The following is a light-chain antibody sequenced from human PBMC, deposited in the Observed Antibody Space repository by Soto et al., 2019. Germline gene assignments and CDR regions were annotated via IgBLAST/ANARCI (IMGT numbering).Light chain of an antibody. V-gene: IGKV3-20*01. CDR1: QSVSNNY. Sequence: SLLTESPVTLSLXXGXGXXXXXRASQSVSNNYLAWYQQKPGQAPRLLIYGASNRATGIPDRFSGSGSGTDFTLTISRLEPEDFAVYYCQQYGSSGTFGQGTKVDIK. J-gene: IGKJ1*01. CDR2: GAS. CDR3: QQYGSSGT.